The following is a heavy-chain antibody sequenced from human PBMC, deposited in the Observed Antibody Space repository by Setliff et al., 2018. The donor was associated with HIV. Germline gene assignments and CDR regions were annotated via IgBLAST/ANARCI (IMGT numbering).Heavy chain of an antibody. Sequence: SETLSLTCTVSGGSISSSSYYWGWIRQPPGKGLEWIGSIYYSGSTYYNPSLKSRVTISVDTSKNQFSLKLSSVTAADTAVYYCARAHPAPTSLWGSGDAYYGAFDYWGQGTLVTVSS. CDR1: GGSISSSSYY. J-gene: IGHJ4*02. CDR2: IYYSGST. D-gene: IGHD2-21*01. V-gene: IGHV4-39*07. CDR3: ARAHPAPTSLWGSGDAYYGAFDY.